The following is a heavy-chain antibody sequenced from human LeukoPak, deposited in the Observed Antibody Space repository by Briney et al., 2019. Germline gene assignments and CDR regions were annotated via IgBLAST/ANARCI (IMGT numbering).Heavy chain of an antibody. CDR3: ARDRSSSWYLIIGGFDH. V-gene: IGHV3-30*04. Sequence: PGGSLRLSCAASGFTFSSYAMHWVRQAPGKGLEWVAVISYDGSNKYYADSVKGRFTISRDNSKNTLYLQMNSLRAEDTAVYYCARDRSSSWYLIIGGFDHWGQGTLVTVSS. D-gene: IGHD6-13*01. CDR2: ISYDGSNK. CDR1: GFTFSSYA. J-gene: IGHJ4*02.